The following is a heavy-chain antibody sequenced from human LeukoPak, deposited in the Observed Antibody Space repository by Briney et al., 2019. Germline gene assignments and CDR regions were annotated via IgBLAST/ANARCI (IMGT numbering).Heavy chain of an antibody. J-gene: IGHJ4*02. D-gene: IGHD2-21*01. Sequence: GGSLRLSCAASGFTFSSYAMSWVRQAPGKGLEWVSVIYSGGSTYYADSVKGRFTISRDNSKNTLYLQMNSLRAEDTAVYYCARQLFLPGGQGTLVTVSS. CDR1: GFTFSSYA. V-gene: IGHV3-66*04. CDR2: IYSGGST. CDR3: ARQLFLP.